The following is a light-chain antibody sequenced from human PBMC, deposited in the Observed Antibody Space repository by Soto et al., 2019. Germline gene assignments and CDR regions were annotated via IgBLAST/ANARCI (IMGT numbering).Light chain of an antibody. CDR1: QSISSY. CDR3: QQSYSTPLT. Sequence: DIPTPPSRSSLSATVVDSVTITCRASQSISSYLNWYQQKPGKAPKLLIYAASSLQSGVPSRFSGSGSGTDFTLTISSLQPEDFATYYCQQSYSTPLTFGQPTKVDI. J-gene: IGKJ1*01. V-gene: IGKV1-39*01. CDR2: AAS.